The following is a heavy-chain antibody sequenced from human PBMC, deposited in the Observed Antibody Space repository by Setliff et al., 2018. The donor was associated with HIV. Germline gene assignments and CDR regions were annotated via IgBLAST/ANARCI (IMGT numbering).Heavy chain of an antibody. V-gene: IGHV1-18*01. J-gene: IGHJ5*02. D-gene: IGHD1-1*01. CDR2: ISAYNGNT. CDR3: ARDGLVSQKVPFDP. Sequence: GASVKVSCKASGYTFTSYGISWVRQAPGQGLEWMGWISAYNGNTNYAQKLQGRVTMTTDTATSTDYMELRSLRSDDTAVYYCARDGLVSQKVPFDPWGQGTLVTVSS. CDR1: GYTFTSYG.